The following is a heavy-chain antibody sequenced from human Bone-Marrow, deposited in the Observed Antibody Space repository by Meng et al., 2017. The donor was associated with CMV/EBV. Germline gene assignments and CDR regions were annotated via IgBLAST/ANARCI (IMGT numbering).Heavy chain of an antibody. CDR3: PRDVYYYDSSGYYPRYYFDY. J-gene: IGHJ4*02. Sequence: SVKVSCKASGGTFSSYAISWVRQAPGQGLEWMGGIIPILGIANYAQKLQGRVTITADKSTSTAYMELSSLRSEDTAVYYCPRDVYYYDSSGYYPRYYFDYWGQGTLVTVSS. V-gene: IGHV1-69*10. D-gene: IGHD3-22*01. CDR1: GGTFSSYA. CDR2: IIPILGIA.